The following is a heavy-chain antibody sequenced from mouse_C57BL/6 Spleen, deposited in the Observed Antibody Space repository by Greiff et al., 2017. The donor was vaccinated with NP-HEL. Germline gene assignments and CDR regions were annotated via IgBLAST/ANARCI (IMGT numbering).Heavy chain of an antibody. CDR3: VRSRVYYAMDY. J-gene: IGHJ4*01. CDR1: GYAFSSSW. V-gene: IGHV1-82*01. Sequence: QVQLKHSGPELVKPGASVKISCKASGYAFSSSWMNWVKQRPGKGLEWIGRIYPGDGDTNYNGKFKGKVTLTADKSSSTAYMQLSSLTSEDSAVYFCVRSRVYYAMDYWGQGTSVTVSS. CDR2: IYPGDGDT.